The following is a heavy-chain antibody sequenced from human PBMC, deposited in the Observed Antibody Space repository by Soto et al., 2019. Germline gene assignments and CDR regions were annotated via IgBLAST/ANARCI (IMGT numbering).Heavy chain of an antibody. D-gene: IGHD3-10*01. CDR1: GYSFTSYW. V-gene: IGHV5-51*01. CDR3: ARQLLVETDALWFGELSNPLYYYGMDV. CDR2: IYPGDSDT. J-gene: IGHJ6*02. Sequence: GESLKISCKGSGYSFTSYWIGWVRQMPGKGLEWMGIIYPGDSDTRYSPTFQGQVTISADKSISTAYLQWSSLKDSDTTMYYCARQLLVETDALWFGELSNPLYYYGMDVWGQGTTVTVSS.